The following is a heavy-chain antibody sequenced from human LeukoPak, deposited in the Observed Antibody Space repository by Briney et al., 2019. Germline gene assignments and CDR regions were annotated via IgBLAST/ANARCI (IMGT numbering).Heavy chain of an antibody. V-gene: IGHV4-39*01. CDR1: GGSINSSSHY. CDR3: ARHENLAGWLMYFDD. D-gene: IGHD3-22*01. Sequence: KPSETPSLTRTVPGGSINSSSHYWGWIRQSPGKGLEWIGGMSYSGSTYYNPSLKSRVTISVDTSKNQFSLKLSSVTAADTAVYHCARHENLAGWLMYFDDWGQGTLVTVSS. CDR2: MSYSGST. J-gene: IGHJ4*02.